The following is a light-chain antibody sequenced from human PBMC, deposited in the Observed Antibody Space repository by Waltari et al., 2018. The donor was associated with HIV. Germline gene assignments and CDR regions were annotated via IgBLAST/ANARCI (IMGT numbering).Light chain of an antibody. CDR2: RND. J-gene: IGLJ2*01. V-gene: IGLV1-47*01. CDR3: ASWDDNLGHWI. CDR1: KSNIGNNY. Sequence: QPKMTQAPSASKTPGQRVTMSCSGSKSNIGNNYIYWYQQIAGAAPRLVMARNDQRPAWVPARFSGTKSGTSAFLAITGLRLDDEATYVCASWDDNLGHWIFGGGTKLTVL.